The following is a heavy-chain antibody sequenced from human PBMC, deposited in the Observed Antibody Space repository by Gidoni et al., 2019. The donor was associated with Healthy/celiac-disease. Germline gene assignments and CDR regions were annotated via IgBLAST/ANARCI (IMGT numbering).Heavy chain of an antibody. V-gene: IGHV5-51*01. CDR1: GYSLTSYW. CDR3: ARKVPTVVNEGFYFDY. D-gene: IGHD4-17*01. J-gene: IGHJ4*02. Sequence: EVQLVQSGAEVKKPGESLKISCKGSGYSLTSYWIGWVRQMPGKGLEWMGIIYPGDSDTRYSPSFQGQVTISADKSISTAYLQWSSLKASDTAMYYCARKVPTVVNEGFYFDYWGQGTLVTVSS. CDR2: IYPGDSDT.